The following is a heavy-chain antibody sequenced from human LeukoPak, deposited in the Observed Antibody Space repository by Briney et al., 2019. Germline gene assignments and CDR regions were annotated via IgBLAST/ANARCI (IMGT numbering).Heavy chain of an antibody. CDR3: ARDLYSSSWYRFDP. Sequence: GGSLRLSCAASGFTVSSNYMSWVRQAPGKGLEWVSVIYSGGSTYYADSVKGRFTISRDNSKNTLYLQMNSLRAEDTAVYYCARDLYSSSWYRFDPWGQGTLVTVSS. CDR2: IYSGGST. CDR1: GFTVSSNY. V-gene: IGHV3-53*01. J-gene: IGHJ5*02. D-gene: IGHD6-13*01.